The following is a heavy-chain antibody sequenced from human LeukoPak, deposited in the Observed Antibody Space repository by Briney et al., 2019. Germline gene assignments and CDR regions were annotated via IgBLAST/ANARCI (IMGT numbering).Heavy chain of an antibody. CDR2: INHSGST. Sequence: PSETLSLTCAVYGGSFSGYYWSWIRQPPGKGLEWIGEINHSGSTNYNPSLKSRVTISVDTSKNQFSLKLSSVTAADTAVYYCARLRKQQLVKRAKYYYMDVWGKGTTVTVSS. CDR3: ARLRKQQLVKRAKYYYMDV. CDR1: GGSFSGYY. J-gene: IGHJ6*03. D-gene: IGHD6-13*01. V-gene: IGHV4-34*01.